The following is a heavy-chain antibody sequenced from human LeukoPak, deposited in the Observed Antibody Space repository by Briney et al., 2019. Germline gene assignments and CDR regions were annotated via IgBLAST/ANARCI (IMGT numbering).Heavy chain of an antibody. CDR1: GYTFTSYG. D-gene: IGHD3-3*01. V-gene: IGHV1-18*01. CDR2: ISAYNGNT. CDR3: AREGFWSGYGYYYYMDV. J-gene: IGHJ6*03. Sequence: ASVKVSCKASGYTFTSYGISWVRQAPGQGLEWMGWISAYNGNTNYAQKLQGRVTMTTDTSTSTAYMELRSLRSDDTAVYYCAREGFWSGYGYYYYMDVWGKGTTVTVSS.